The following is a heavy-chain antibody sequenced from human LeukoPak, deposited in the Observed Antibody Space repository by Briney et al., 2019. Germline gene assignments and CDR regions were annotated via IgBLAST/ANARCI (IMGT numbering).Heavy chain of an antibody. Sequence: GGSLRLSCVASVMMFIRSGMHWVRQDPGKGLEWVTFIQYYSSPKYYSDSAKGRFTISRDNFRNTVYLQMNSLRVEDRGVYYCARECSTRQIGAFDVWGQGTMVIVSS. CDR3: ARECSTRQIGAFDV. J-gene: IGHJ3*01. CDR2: IQYYSSPK. CDR1: VMMFIRSG. V-gene: IGHV3-30*02. D-gene: IGHD2/OR15-2a*01.